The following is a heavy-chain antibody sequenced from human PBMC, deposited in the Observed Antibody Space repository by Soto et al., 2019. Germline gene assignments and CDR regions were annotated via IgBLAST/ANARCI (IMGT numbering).Heavy chain of an antibody. CDR3: AREKYFFDSSGDCDF. Sequence: QIQLVQSGAEVKKPGASVRVSCETSGYTFVSYGISWVRQAPGQGLEWMGWISPYNGNTNYAEKFKDTGTLTTGTCTDSAFLSLRSLPSDDTAVYVCAREKYFFDSSGDCDFWGQGTLVTVSP. CDR2: ISPYNGNT. J-gene: IGHJ4*02. CDR1: GYTFVSYG. V-gene: IGHV1-18*04. D-gene: IGHD3-22*01.